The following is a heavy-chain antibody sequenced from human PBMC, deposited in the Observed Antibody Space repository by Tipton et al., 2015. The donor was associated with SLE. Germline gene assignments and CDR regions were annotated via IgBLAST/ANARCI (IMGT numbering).Heavy chain of an antibody. V-gene: IGHV4-39*07. J-gene: IGHJ4*02. CDR3: ARGTGISVD. CDR1: GDSLSNPIYY. CDR2: INHSGIP. D-gene: IGHD6-19*01. Sequence: LRLSCTVSGDSLSNPIYYWSWIRQSPGRGLEWIGEINHSGIPYYNPSLKSRVTLSVDTSKRQFSLKVTSVTAADTAVYYCARGTGISVDWGQGTLVTVSS.